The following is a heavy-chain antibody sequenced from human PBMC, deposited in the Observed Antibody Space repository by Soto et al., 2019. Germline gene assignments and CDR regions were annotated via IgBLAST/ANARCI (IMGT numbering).Heavy chain of an antibody. CDR3: ARSHGDYFRDNWFDP. J-gene: IGHJ5*02. CDR2: IIPIFGTA. Sequence: ASVKVSFKASGCTFSSYAIGWVRHTPGQGLEWMGGIIPIFGTANYAQKFQGRVTIHEDESTSTAYMELSSLRSEDTAVYYCARSHGDYFRDNWFDPWGQGTLVTVSS. V-gene: IGHV1-69*13. CDR1: GCTFSSYA. D-gene: IGHD4-17*01.